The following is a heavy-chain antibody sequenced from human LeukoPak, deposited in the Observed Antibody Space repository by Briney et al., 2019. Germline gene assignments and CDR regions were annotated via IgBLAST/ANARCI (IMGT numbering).Heavy chain of an antibody. J-gene: IGHJ5*02. CDR2: IYTSGST. CDR3: ARGQQLVGKNWFDP. V-gene: IGHV4-4*07. Sequence: SETLSLTCTVSGGSISSYYWSWIRQPAGKGLEWIGRIYTSGSTNYNPPLKSRVTISVDTSKNQFSLTLSSVTAADTAVYYCARGQQLVGKNWFDPWGQGTLVTVSS. CDR1: GGSISSYY. D-gene: IGHD6-13*01.